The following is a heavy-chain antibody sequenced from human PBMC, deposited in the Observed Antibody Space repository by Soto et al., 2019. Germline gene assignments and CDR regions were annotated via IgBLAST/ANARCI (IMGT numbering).Heavy chain of an antibody. J-gene: IGHJ4*02. V-gene: IGHV3-9*01. CDR3: AKDPERRGSSSSGVDY. D-gene: IGHD6-6*01. Sequence: GGSLRLSCAASGFTFDDYAMHWVRQAPGKGLEWVSGISWNGGSIGYADSVKGRFTISRDNAKNSLYLQMNSLRAEDTALYYCAKDPERRGSSSSGVDYWGQGTLVTVSS. CDR1: GFTFDDYA. CDR2: ISWNGGSI.